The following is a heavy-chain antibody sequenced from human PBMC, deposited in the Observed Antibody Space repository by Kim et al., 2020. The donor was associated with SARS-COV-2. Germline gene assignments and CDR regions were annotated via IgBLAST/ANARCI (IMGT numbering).Heavy chain of an antibody. CDR3: ARRRSSRLDY. V-gene: IGHV4-39*01. CDR1: GGSISSSSYY. CDR2: IYYSGST. D-gene: IGHD6-19*01. J-gene: IGHJ4*02. Sequence: SETLSLTCTVSGGSISSSSYYWGWIRQPPGKGLEWIGSIYYSGSTYYNPSLKSRVTISVDTSKNQFSLKLSSVTAADTAVYYCARRRSSRLDYWGQGTLVTVSS.